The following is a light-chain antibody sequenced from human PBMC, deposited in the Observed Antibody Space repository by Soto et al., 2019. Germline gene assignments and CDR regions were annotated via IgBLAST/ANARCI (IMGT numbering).Light chain of an antibody. CDR1: SSDVGRYKF. J-gene: IGLJ3*02. Sequence: QSVLTQPASVSGSPGQSITISCTGTSSDVGRYKFVSWYQQPPNKAPKLMIYEVSDRPPGVSNRFSGSKSGNTASLTISGLQADDEADYYCSSYTSSATWVFGEGTKLTVL. V-gene: IGLV2-14*01. CDR3: SSYTSSATWV. CDR2: EVS.